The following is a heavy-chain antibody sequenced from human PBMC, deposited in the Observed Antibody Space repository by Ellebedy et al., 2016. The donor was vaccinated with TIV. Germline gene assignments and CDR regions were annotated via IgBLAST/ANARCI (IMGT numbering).Heavy chain of an antibody. J-gene: IGHJ2*01. CDR2: FGSGGDA. CDR1: GFTFRIYD. CDR3: VRGGAAPHNRYFDF. V-gene: IGHV3-13*01. D-gene: IGHD1-14*01. Sequence: PGGSLRLSCAASGFTFRIYDMHWVRQSIGKGLEWVSAFGSGGDAYYPASVTGRFTISRENAKNSGYLQMNSLRVGDTAVYYCVRGGAAPHNRYFDFWGRGTLVTVSS.